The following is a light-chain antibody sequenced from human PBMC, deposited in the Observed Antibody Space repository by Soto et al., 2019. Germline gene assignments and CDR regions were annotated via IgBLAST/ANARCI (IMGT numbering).Light chain of an antibody. CDR3: QRYNNGPPVT. Sequence: DIQMTQSPSSLSASVGDRVTITCRASQDINNYLAWYQQKPGKPPKLLIYAASTLQSGVPSRFSGGGSGTDFPLTINSLQPEDVATYYGQRYNNGPPVTFGPGTKV. CDR1: QDINNY. J-gene: IGKJ3*01. CDR2: AAS. V-gene: IGKV1-27*01.